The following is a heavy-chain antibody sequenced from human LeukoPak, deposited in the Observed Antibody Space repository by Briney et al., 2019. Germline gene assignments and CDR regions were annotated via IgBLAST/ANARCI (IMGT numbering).Heavy chain of an antibody. D-gene: IGHD3-10*01. V-gene: IGHV3-21*01. J-gene: IGHJ4*02. Sequence: PGGSLRLTCAASGVTFSNYNRNWVRQAPGKGLEWVSSISRSSTYKYYADSMKGRFTISRDNAKNSVYLQVNSVRAEDTAVYYCARDSRTGKGIIDYWGQGTLVTVSS. CDR3: ARDSRTGKGIIDY. CDR1: GVTFSNYN. CDR2: ISRSSTYK.